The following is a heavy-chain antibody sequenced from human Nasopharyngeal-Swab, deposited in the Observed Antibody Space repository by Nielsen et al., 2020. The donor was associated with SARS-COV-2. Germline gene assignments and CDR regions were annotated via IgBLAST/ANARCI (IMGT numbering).Heavy chain of an antibody. CDR2: IYPGDSDT. J-gene: IGHJ4*02. CDR3: ARRNTGYSSGWYSDRGVDY. V-gene: IGHV5-51*01. CDR1: GYSFTNYW. D-gene: IGHD6-19*01. Sequence: GGSLRLSCKGSGYSFTNYWLGWVRQMPGKGLEWMGIIYPGDSDTRYSPSFQGQVTISADKSIRTAYLQWSSLKASDTAMYYCARRNTGYSSGWYSDRGVDYWGQGTLVTVSS.